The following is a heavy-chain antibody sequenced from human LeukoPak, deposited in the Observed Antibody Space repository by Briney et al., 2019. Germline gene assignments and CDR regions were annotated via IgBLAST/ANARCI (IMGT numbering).Heavy chain of an antibody. Sequence: SETLSLTCTVSGGSISSGNFYWGWIRQPPGKGLEWIASIHYFGTTYYNPSLKSRVTISVDTSKNQFSLKLSAVTAADTAVYYCASVRRGFGESSKYYSYYYMDVWGNGTTVTISS. CDR2: IHYFGTT. D-gene: IGHD3-10*01. V-gene: IGHV4-39*01. CDR3: ASVRRGFGESSKYYSYYYMDV. CDR1: GGSISSGNFY. J-gene: IGHJ6*03.